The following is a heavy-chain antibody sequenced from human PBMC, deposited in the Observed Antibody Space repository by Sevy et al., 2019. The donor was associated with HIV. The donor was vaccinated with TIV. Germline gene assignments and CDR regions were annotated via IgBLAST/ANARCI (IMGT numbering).Heavy chain of an antibody. J-gene: IGHJ3*02. CDR1: GFTFSSYS. CDR2: ISSSSSTI. Sequence: GGSLRLSCAASGFTFSSYSMNWVRQAPGKGLEWVSYISSSSSTIYYADSLKGGFTISRDNAKNTLYLQMNSLRAEDTAVYYCAREGSWGYYDSSGYLDAFDIWGQGTMVTVSS. V-gene: IGHV3-48*01. D-gene: IGHD3-22*01. CDR3: AREGSWGYYDSSGYLDAFDI.